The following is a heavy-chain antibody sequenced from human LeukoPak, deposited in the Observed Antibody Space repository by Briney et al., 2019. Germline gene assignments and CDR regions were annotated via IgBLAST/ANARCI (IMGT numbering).Heavy chain of an antibody. D-gene: IGHD5-12*01. Sequence: GGSLRLSCTVSGLNFPGNAINWFRQPPGKGLEWVGYIRGESYGGAADFAPSVRDRFTLSRDDSKSSAYLQKNNLKIDDTAVYYCTGSGFEHWGQGTRVIVSS. CDR1: GLNFPGNA. CDR2: IRGESYGGAA. J-gene: IGHJ5*02. V-gene: IGHV3-49*03. CDR3: TGSGFEH.